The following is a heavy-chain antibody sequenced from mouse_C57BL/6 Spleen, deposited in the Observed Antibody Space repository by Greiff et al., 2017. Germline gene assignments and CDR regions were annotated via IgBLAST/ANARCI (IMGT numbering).Heavy chain of an antibody. CDR1: GYAFSSYW. V-gene: IGHV1-80*01. Sequence: QVQLQQSGAELVKPGASVKISCKASGYAFSSYWMNWVKQRPGKGLEWIGQIYPGDGDTNYNGKFKGKATLTADKSSSTAYMQLSSLTSENSAVYFCARGDSSGYGFAYWGQGTLVTVSA. J-gene: IGHJ3*01. CDR2: IYPGDGDT. CDR3: ARGDSSGYGFAY. D-gene: IGHD3-2*02.